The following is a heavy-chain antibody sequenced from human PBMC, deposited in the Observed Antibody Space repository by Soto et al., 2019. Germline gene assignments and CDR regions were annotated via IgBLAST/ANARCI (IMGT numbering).Heavy chain of an antibody. CDR3: ARGLYDILTGYYPGPGFDP. Sequence: ASVKVSCKASGYTFTSYDINWVRQATGQGLEWMGWMNPNSGNTGYAQKFQGRVTMTRNTPISTAYMELSSLRSEDTAVYYCARGLYDILTGYYPGPGFDPWGQGTLVTVSS. D-gene: IGHD3-9*01. CDR1: GYTFTSYD. V-gene: IGHV1-8*01. CDR2: MNPNSGNT. J-gene: IGHJ5*02.